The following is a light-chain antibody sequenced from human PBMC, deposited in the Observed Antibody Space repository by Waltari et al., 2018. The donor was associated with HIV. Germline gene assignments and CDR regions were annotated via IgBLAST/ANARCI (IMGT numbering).Light chain of an antibody. CDR2: LAS. J-gene: IGKJ4*01. CDR3: MKALQNPLT. Sequence: DIVMTQSPLSLPVTPGESASISCRSSQSLHDNNGYNYLEWYVQKPGQSPQLLIYLASKRASGVPEKFSGSGVGTDCTRKISRVEAEDVGGYYCMKALQNPLTFGGGTKVEI. V-gene: IGKV2-28*01. CDR1: QSLHDNNGYNY.